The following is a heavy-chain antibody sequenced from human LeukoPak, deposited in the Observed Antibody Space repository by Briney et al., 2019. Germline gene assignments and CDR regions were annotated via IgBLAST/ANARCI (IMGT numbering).Heavy chain of an antibody. CDR3: ARVRRSRGVKYFDY. D-gene: IGHD3-10*01. CDR2: INHSGST. V-gene: IGHV4-34*01. Sequence: SGTLSLTCAVYGGSFSGYYWSWIRQPPGEGLEWIGEINHSGSTNYNPSLKSRVTISVDTSKNQFSLKLSSVTAADTAVYYCARVRRSRGVKYFDYWGQGTLVTVSS. J-gene: IGHJ4*02. CDR1: GGSFSGYY.